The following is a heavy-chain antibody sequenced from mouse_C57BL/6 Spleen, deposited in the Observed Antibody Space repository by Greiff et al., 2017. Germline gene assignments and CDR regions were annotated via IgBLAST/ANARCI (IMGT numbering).Heavy chain of an antibody. CDR1: GFSFNTYA. CDR2: IRSKSNNYAT. J-gene: IGHJ3*01. D-gene: IGHD1-1*01. CDR3: VKGGYYSQAWYAY. Sequence: EVQGVESGGGLVQPKGSLKLSCAASGFSFNTYAMNWVRQAPGKGLEWVARIRSKSNNYATYYADSVKDRFTISRDDSESMLYLQMNNLKTEDTAMYYCVKGGYYSQAWYAYWGQGTLVTVSA. V-gene: IGHV10-1*01.